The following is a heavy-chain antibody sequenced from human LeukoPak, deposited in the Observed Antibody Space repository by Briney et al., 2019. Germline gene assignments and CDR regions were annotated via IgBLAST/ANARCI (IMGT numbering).Heavy chain of an antibody. CDR3: ARDYRSSSGRSIDY. Sequence: GGSLRLSCAASGFTFSSYSMNWVRQAPGKGLEWVSSISSSSSYIYYADSVKGRFTISRDNAKNSLYLQMDNLRAEDTSVYYCARDYRSSSGRSIDYWGQGTLVTVSS. CDR1: GFTFSSYS. V-gene: IGHV3-21*01. CDR2: ISSSSSYI. D-gene: IGHD6-6*01. J-gene: IGHJ4*02.